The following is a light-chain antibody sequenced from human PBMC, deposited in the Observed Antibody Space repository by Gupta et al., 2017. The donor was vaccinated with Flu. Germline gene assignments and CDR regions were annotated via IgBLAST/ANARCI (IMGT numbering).Light chain of an antibody. J-gene: IGLJ3*02. CDR2: SNT. CDR3: QSYDTTTRTWV. V-gene: IGLV1-40*01. CDR1: SSNIGAGYY. Sequence: SVLTQPPSLSGAPGQRVTISCTGSSSNIGAGYYVHWYQQVHGTNPKYLIYSNTNRPSGVPDRFSGSKSGTYASLDITGLQADDEADYYCQSYDTTTRTWVFGGGTKLTVL.